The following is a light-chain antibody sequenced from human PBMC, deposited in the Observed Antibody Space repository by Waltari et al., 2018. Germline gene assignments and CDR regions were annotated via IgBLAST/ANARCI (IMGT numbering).Light chain of an antibody. J-gene: IGKJ1*01. CDR3: QQYKDLPRT. CDR1: RDISNY. Sequence: DIQMTQSPSSMSASVVDRVSITCQASRDISNYVSWYQQKPGKAPKLLIYDASNLETGVPSRFSGSASGTDFTFTISSLQPEDIATYYCQQYKDLPRTFGQGTKVEIK. CDR2: DAS. V-gene: IGKV1-33*01.